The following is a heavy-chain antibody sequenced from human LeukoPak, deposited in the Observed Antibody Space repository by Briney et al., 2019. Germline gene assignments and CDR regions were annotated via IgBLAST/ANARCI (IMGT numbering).Heavy chain of an antibody. Sequence: GASVKVSCKASGYTFTSYGISWVRQAPGQGLEWMGWISAYNGNTNYAQKLQGRVTMTTDTSTSTAYMELRSLRSDDTAVYYCAFQLKRWLVGEFDYWGQGTLVTVSS. J-gene: IGHJ4*02. CDR1: GYTFTSYG. V-gene: IGHV1-18*01. CDR3: AFQLKRWLVGEFDY. CDR2: ISAYNGNT. D-gene: IGHD6-19*01.